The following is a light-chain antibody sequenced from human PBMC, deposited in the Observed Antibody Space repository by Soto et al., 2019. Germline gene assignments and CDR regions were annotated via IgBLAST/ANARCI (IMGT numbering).Light chain of an antibody. J-gene: IGLJ1*01. CDR2: EVV. CDR1: KNDIAVYDF. CDR3: KSYAGSNTYV. V-gene: IGLV2-8*01. Sequence: QSALTQLASAFGSPGQSVTISCTGTKNDIAVYDFVSWYQHHPGKAPRLIIYEVVQRPSGVPDRFSGYKSGNTASLTVSGLQAADEADYFCKSYAGSNTYVFGSGTKVTV.